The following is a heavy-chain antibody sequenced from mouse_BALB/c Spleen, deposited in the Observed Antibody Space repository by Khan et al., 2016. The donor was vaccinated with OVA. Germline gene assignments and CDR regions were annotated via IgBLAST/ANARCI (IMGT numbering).Heavy chain of an antibody. CDR2: ISPGRGDT. D-gene: IGHD1-2*01. Sequence: QVQLQQSGTELARPGASVNLSCKVSGYTFTDFYIHWVKQRPGQGLEWIGEISPGRGDTYYNEKIKGKATLNADKPSSTAYTQPSSLTSEASVVYDCARRNCFGCTFAYWGQGSLVTVSA. CDR3: ARRNCFGCTFAY. J-gene: IGHJ3*01. CDR1: GYTFTDFY. V-gene: IGHV1-77*01.